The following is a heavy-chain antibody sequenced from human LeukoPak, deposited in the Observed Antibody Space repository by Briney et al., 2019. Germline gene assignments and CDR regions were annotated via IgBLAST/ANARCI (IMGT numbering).Heavy chain of an antibody. J-gene: IGHJ4*02. CDR3: ARDGVRAIFGVAALDY. CDR2: INPSGGTT. V-gene: IGHV1-46*01. D-gene: IGHD3-3*01. Sequence: ASVKVSCKASGYIFTSYSMHWVRRAPGQGLEWMGIINPSGGTTNYAQKFQGRVTMTRDTSTSTVYMDLSSLRSEDTAVYYCARDGVRAIFGVAALDYWGQGTLVTVSS. CDR1: GYIFTSYS.